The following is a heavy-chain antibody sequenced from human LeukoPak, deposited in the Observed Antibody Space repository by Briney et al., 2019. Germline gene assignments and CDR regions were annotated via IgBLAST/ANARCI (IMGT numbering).Heavy chain of an antibody. CDR3: VRVQTGGAFDI. CDR2: SRNKANSDTT. V-gene: IGHV3-72*01. CDR1: GFSVSDYY. J-gene: IGHJ3*02. Sequence: GGSLRLSCATSGFSVSDYYMDWVRQAPGKGLEWVGRSRNKANSDTTDFAATVKGRFTVSRDELKKSMYLQMNSLKTEDSAVYYCVRVQTGGAFDIWGLGTMVTVSS. D-gene: IGHD7-27*01.